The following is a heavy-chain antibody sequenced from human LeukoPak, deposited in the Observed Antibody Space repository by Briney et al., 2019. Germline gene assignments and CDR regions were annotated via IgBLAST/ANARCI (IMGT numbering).Heavy chain of an antibody. CDR2: IKSNNDGGTT. D-gene: IGHD2-21*01. J-gene: IGHJ4*02. V-gene: IGHV3-15*01. Sequence: GGSLRLSFAASGFIFNKAWMTWVRQAPGKGPEWVGRIKSNNDGGTTDYASPVEGRFIISRDDSKNTIYLQMNRLIINDTAIYYCTPVMVEDRGFWGQGTLVTVSS. CDR1: GFIFNKAW. CDR3: TPVMVEDRGF.